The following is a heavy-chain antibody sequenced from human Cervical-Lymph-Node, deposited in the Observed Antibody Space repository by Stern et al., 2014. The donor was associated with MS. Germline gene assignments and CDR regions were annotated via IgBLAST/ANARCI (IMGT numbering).Heavy chain of an antibody. Sequence: QVQLVQSGAEVKKPGASVRVACKTSGYIFIGYYIHWVRQAPGQGPEWMGRINPSGGGTDYAQKFQGRVTMTRDTSINTAYMELSRLRSDDTAVYYCAVAFYLWGPLRYSNLDFWGQGTLVSVAS. J-gene: IGHJ4*02. D-gene: IGHD3-16*02. CDR1: GYIFIGYY. V-gene: IGHV1-2*06. CDR3: AVAFYLWGPLRYSNLDF. CDR2: INPSGGGT.